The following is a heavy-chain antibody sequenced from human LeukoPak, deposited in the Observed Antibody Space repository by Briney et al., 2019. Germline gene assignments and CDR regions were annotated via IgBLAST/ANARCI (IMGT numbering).Heavy chain of an antibody. Sequence: PSGTLSLTCTVSGGSISSSSYYWGWIRQPPGKGLEWIGSIYYSGSTYYNPSLKSRVTISVDTSKNQFSLKLSSVTAADTAVYYCARCTIFGVVIESHFDYWGQGTLVTVSS. CDR3: ARCTIFGVVIESHFDY. D-gene: IGHD3-3*01. V-gene: IGHV4-39*01. CDR2: IYYSGST. CDR1: GGSISSSSYY. J-gene: IGHJ4*02.